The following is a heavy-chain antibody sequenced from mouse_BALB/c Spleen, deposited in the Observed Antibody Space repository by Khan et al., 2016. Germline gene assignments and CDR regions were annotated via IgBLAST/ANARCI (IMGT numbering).Heavy chain of an antibody. D-gene: IGHD2-4*01. CDR1: GSSITSDYA. V-gene: IGHV3-2*02. CDR2: ISYSGST. CDR3: ASYDYDREYFDY. Sequence: EVQLQESGPGLVKPSQSLSLTCTVTGSSITSDYAWNWIRQFPGNKLEWMGYISYSGSTSYNPSLKSRISITRDTSKNQFFLQLNSVATEDTATXSCASYDYDREYFDYWGQGTTLTVSS. J-gene: IGHJ2*01.